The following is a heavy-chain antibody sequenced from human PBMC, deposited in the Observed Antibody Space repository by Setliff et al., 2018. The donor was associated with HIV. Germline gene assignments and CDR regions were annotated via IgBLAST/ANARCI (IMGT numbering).Heavy chain of an antibody. Sequence: ASVKVSCKASGGTFSSYAISWVRQAPGQGLEWMGGIIPIFGTANYAQKFQGRVTITADESTSTAYMELSSLRSEDTAVYYCAGSILTGYYTFGADYWGQGTLVTVSS. CDR3: AGSILTGYYTFGADY. CDR1: GGTFSSYA. J-gene: IGHJ4*02. V-gene: IGHV1-69*13. D-gene: IGHD3-9*01. CDR2: IIPIFGTA.